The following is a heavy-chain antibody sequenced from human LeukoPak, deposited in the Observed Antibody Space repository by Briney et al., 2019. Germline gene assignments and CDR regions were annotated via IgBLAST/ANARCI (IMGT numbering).Heavy chain of an antibody. CDR2: IYPGDSDT. CDR1: GSRFTSYW. D-gene: IGHD6-6*01. J-gene: IGHJ5*02. CDR3: ARQRRQLVNWFDP. Sequence: GEPLKISCKGSGSRFTSYWIGWVRQMPGKGLEWMGIIYPGDSDTRYSPSFQGQVTISADKSISTAYLQWSSLKASDTAMYYCARQRRQLVNWFDPWGQGTLVTVSS. V-gene: IGHV5-51*01.